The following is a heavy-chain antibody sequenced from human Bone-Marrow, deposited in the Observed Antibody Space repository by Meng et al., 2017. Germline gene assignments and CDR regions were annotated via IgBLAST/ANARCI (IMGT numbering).Heavy chain of an antibody. J-gene: IGHJ3*02. CDR3: ASLRRVLLWFGGGFEDAFDI. V-gene: IGHV5-51*01. CDR2: IYPGDSDT. D-gene: IGHD3-10*01. CDR1: GYSFTSYW. Sequence: GGSLRLSCKGSGYSFTSYWTGWVRQMPGKGLEWMGIIYPGDSDTRYSPSFQGQVTISADKSISTAYLQWSSLKASDTAMYYCASLRRVLLWFGGGFEDAFDIWGQGTMVTVSS.